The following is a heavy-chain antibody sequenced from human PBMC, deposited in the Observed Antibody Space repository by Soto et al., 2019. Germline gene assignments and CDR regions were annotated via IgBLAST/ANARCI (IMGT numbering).Heavy chain of an antibody. CDR1: GYGFYGYW. J-gene: IGHJ4*02. CDR2: IYPDDSNT. CDR3: ARFGGSAFSKPQFDY. Sequence: GESLKISCKGSGYGFYGYWIGWVRQMPGKGLEWMGIIYPDDSNTRYSPSFQGQVTISADKSISTAYLQWSSLKASDTGMYYCARFGGSAFSKPQFDYWGQGTPVTVSS. V-gene: IGHV5-51*01. D-gene: IGHD3-3*01.